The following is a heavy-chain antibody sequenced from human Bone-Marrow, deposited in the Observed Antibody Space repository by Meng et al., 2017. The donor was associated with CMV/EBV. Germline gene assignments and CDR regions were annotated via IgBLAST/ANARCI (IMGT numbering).Heavy chain of an antibody. Sequence: TVSGCSISSSSYYWGWIRQPPGRGLEWIGSIYYSGSTYYNPSLKSRVTISVDTSKNQFSLKLSSVTAADTAVYYCASPSPKYNWFDPWGQGTLVTVSS. CDR3: ASPSPKYNWFDP. J-gene: IGHJ5*02. V-gene: IGHV4-39*07. CDR1: GCSISSSSYY. CDR2: IYYSGST.